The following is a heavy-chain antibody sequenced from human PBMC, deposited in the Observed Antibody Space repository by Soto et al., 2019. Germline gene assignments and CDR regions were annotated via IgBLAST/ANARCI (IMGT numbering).Heavy chain of an antibody. CDR2: IYSGGST. D-gene: IGHD3-22*01. CDR3: ARVFYYDSSGAPDAFDI. Sequence: GGSLRLSCAASGFTVSSNYMSWVRQAPGKGLEWVSVIYSGGSTYYADSVKGRFTISRDNSKNTLYLQMNSLRAEDTAVYYCARVFYYDSSGAPDAFDIWGQGKMVTVSS. CDR1: GFTVSSNY. J-gene: IGHJ3*02. V-gene: IGHV3-53*01.